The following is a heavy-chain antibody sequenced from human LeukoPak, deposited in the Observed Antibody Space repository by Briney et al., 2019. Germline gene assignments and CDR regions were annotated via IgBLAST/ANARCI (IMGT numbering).Heavy chain of an antibody. CDR1: GYTLTELS. V-gene: IGHV1-24*01. Sequence: VASVKVSCKVSGYTLTELSMHWVRQAPGKGLEWMGGFDPEDGETIYAQKFQGRVTMTEDTSTDTAYMELSSLRSEDTAVYYCATVSGSYYGRDAFDIWGQGTMVTVSS. J-gene: IGHJ3*02. CDR2: FDPEDGET. D-gene: IGHD1-26*01. CDR3: ATVSGSYYGRDAFDI.